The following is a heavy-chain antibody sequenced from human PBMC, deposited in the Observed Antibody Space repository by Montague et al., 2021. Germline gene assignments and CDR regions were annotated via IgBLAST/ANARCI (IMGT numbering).Heavy chain of an antibody. V-gene: IGHV2-5*02. CDR3: AHRLVAGNWFDP. Sequence: PALVKPTQTLRLTCTFSGFSLNYSGVGVGWIRQPPGKALEWLALISWDDDTRYNPSLRSRLAITRDTSKNQVVLTLTNVAPVDTATYFCAHRLVAGNWFDPWGQGTLVTVSS. J-gene: IGHJ5*01. CDR2: ISWDDDT. CDR1: GFSLNYSGVG.